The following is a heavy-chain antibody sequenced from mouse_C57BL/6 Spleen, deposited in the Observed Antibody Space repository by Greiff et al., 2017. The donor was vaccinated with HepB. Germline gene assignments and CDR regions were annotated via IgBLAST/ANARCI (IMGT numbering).Heavy chain of an antibody. V-gene: IGHV5-6*01. CDR3: ARQGTTVVAHWYFDV. Sequence: DVQLVESGGDLVKPGGSLKLSCAASGFTFSSYGMSWVRQTPDKRLEWVATISSGGSYTYYPDSVKGRFTISRDNAKNTLYLQMSSLKSEDTAMYYCARQGTTVVAHWYFDVWGTGTTVTVSS. D-gene: IGHD1-1*01. CDR1: GFTFSSYG. J-gene: IGHJ1*03. CDR2: ISSGGSYT.